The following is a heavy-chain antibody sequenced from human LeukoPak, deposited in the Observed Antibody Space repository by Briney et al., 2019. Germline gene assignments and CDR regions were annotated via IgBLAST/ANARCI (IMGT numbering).Heavy chain of an antibody. CDR2: ISGSGGST. Sequence: GGSLRLSCAASGFTFSSYGMSWVRQAPGKGLEWVSAISGSGGSTYYADSVKGRFTISRDNSKNTLYLQMNSLRAEDTAVYYCAKAGLQWELLCWFDPWGQGTLVTVSS. D-gene: IGHD1-26*01. CDR1: GFTFSSYG. CDR3: AKAGLQWELLCWFDP. V-gene: IGHV3-23*01. J-gene: IGHJ5*02.